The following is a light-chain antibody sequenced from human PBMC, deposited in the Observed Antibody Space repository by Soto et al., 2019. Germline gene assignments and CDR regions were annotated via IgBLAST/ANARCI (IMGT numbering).Light chain of an antibody. Sequence: AIRMTQSPSSFSASTGDRVTITCRASQGISSYLAWYQQKPGKAPKLLIYAASTLQSGVASRFSGSGSGTDFTLCIGCLQSEDFATYYCRHYYSYPFSFGRGTKVDIK. J-gene: IGKJ3*01. CDR1: QGISSY. CDR3: RHYYSYPFS. CDR2: AAS. V-gene: IGKV1-8*01.